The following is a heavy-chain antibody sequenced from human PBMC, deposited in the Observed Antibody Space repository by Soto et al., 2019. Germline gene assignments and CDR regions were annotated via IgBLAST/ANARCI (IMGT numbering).Heavy chain of an antibody. D-gene: IGHD5-18*01. V-gene: IGHV4-59*01. CDR2: IYYSGST. Sequence: PSETLSLTCTVSATSISSYYWSWIRQPPGKGLEWIGYIYYSGSTSYNPSLKSRVTMSVDTSKSQFSLKVSSVTAADTAVYYCAGFRGYSYAHYFDHWGQGTLVTVSS. J-gene: IGHJ4*02. CDR1: ATSISSYY. CDR3: AGFRGYSYAHYFDH.